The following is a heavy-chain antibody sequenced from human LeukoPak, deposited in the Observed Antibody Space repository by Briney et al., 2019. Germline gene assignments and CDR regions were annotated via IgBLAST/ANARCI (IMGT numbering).Heavy chain of an antibody. CDR2: INPSGGST. J-gene: IGHJ3*02. Sequence: ASVKVSCKASGYTFTSYYMHWVRQAPGQGLEWMGIINPSGGSTSYAQKFQGRVTISVDTSKNQFSLKLSSVTAADTAVYYCARLRAFDIWGQGTMVTVSS. CDR1: GYTFTSYY. CDR3: ARLRAFDI. V-gene: IGHV1-46*01.